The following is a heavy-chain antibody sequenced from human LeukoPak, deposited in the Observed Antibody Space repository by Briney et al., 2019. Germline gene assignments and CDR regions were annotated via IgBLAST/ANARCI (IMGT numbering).Heavy chain of an antibody. CDR3: ARARVIPASFDD. V-gene: IGHV4-61*02. J-gene: IGHJ4*02. CDR2: IYTSGRT. Sequence: SQTLSLTCTVSGGSITFGSYYCTWIRQPAGKGLEWLGRIYTSGRTYYNPSLRSRVTISMDTSMNQFSLRPNSVTAADTAVYYCARARVIPASFDDWGQGTLVTVSS. D-gene: IGHD3-16*02. CDR1: GGSITFGSYY.